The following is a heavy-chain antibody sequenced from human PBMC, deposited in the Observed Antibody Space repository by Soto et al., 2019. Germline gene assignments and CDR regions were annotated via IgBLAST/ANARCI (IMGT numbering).Heavy chain of an antibody. V-gene: IGHV1-18*04. D-gene: IGHD2-2*01. J-gene: IGHJ3*02. Sequence: QVQLVQSGAEVKKPGASVKVSCKASGYTFTSYGISWVRQAPGQGLEWMGWISAYNGNTNYAQKLQDRVTMTKDTSTSTAYMELRRLRSDDTAVYYCARDRLGSSYWISTSCPDAFDIWGQGTMVTVSS. CDR3: ARDRLGSSYWISTSCPDAFDI. CDR1: GYTFTSYG. CDR2: ISAYNGNT.